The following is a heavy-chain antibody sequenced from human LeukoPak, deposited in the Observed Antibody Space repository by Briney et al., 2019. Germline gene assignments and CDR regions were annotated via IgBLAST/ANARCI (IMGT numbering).Heavy chain of an antibody. D-gene: IGHD3-10*01. CDR2: IWYDGSNK. Sequence: PGRSLRLSCAASGFTFSSYGMHWVRQALGKGLEWVAVIWYDGSNKYYADSVKGRFTISRDNSKNTLYLQMDSLRAEDTAVYYCAKELREARGAFDIWGQGTMVTVSS. J-gene: IGHJ3*02. CDR1: GFTFSSYG. CDR3: AKELREARGAFDI. V-gene: IGHV3-33*06.